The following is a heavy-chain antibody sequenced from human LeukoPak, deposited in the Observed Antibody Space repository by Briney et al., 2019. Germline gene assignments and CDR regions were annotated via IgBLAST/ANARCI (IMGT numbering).Heavy chain of an antibody. Sequence: SETLSLTCTVSGGSISSYYWSWIRQPPGKGLEWIGYIYYSGSTNYNPSLKSRVTISVDTSKNQFSLKLSSVAAADTAVYYCASLHYYGSGSLENHWGQGTLVTVSS. CDR1: GGSISSYY. V-gene: IGHV4-59*01. CDR2: IYYSGST. D-gene: IGHD3-10*01. CDR3: ASLHYYGSGSLENH. J-gene: IGHJ5*02.